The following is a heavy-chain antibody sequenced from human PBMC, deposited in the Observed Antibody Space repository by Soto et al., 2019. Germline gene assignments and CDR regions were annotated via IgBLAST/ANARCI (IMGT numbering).Heavy chain of an antibody. CDR2: MNPNSGNG. CDR1: GYAFSNND. CDR3: AIEYDFWSGYPTPDAFDI. Sequence: ASVKVSCKASGYAFSNNDISWVRQSTGQGLEWMGWMNPNSGNGGYAQKFQGRVTMTTDTSTSTAYMELRSLRSDDTAVYYCAIEYDFWSGYPTPDAFDIWGQGTMVTVSS. J-gene: IGHJ3*02. D-gene: IGHD3-3*01. V-gene: IGHV1-8*01.